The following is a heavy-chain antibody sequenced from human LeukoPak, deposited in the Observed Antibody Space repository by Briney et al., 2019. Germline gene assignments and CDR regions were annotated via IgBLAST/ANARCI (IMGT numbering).Heavy chain of an antibody. Sequence: SGTLSLTCAVSGGSINSSYWWSWVRQPPGKGLEWIGQVYHSGNTDYNPSLKSRVTISVDKSNNQFSLRLRSVTAADTAVYYCARLTTTVTTNWGQGTLVTVSS. V-gene: IGHV4-4*02. D-gene: IGHD4-17*01. CDR1: GGSINSSYW. CDR2: VYHSGNT. CDR3: ARLTTTVTTN. J-gene: IGHJ4*02.